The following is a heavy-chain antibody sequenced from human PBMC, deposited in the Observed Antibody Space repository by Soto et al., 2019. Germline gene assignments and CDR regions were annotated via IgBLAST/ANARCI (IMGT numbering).Heavy chain of an antibody. CDR1: GGSITSFY. Sequence: NPSETLSLTCNVSGGSITSFYWDWLRQPPGEGLEWIGYIYFTGSTNYNPSLASRVTMSIDSSKRQFSLKLRSVSAADTAVYFCARVRFKYCSSTSCPVNYYYYGMDVWGQGTTVTVSS. D-gene: IGHD2-2*01. V-gene: IGHV4-59*01. CDR3: ARVRFKYCSSTSCPVNYYYYGMDV. CDR2: IYFTGST. J-gene: IGHJ6*02.